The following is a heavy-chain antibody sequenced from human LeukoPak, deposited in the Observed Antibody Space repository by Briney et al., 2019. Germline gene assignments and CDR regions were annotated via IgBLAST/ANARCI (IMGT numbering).Heavy chain of an antibody. CDR2: IRYDGSNK. J-gene: IGHJ4*02. D-gene: IGHD6-13*01. V-gene: IGHV3-30*02. CDR3: AKDRIAAAYYFDY. Sequence: GGSLRLSCAASGFTFSSYGMHWVRQAPGKGLEWVAFIRYDGSNKYYADSVKGRFTISRDNSKNTLYLQMNSLRAEDTAVYYCAKDRIAAAYYFDYWGQGTLVTVSS. CDR1: GFTFSSYG.